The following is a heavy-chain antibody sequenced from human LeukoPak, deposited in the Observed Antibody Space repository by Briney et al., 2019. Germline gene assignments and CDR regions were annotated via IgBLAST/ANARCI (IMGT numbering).Heavy chain of an antibody. J-gene: IGHJ3*02. Sequence: PSETLSLTCTVSGGSISTYYWGWIRQPPGKGLEWIGSIYYSGSTYYNPSLKSRVTISVDTSKNQFSLKLNSVTAADTALYCCARRNGYKSGAFDIWGQGTMVTVSS. CDR2: IYYSGST. CDR3: ARRNGYKSGAFDI. CDR1: GGSISTYY. V-gene: IGHV4-39*01. D-gene: IGHD5-24*01.